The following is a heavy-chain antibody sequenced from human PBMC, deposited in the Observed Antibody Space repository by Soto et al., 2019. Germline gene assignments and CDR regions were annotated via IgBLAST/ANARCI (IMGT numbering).Heavy chain of an antibody. CDR3: ARAGAIVVVTAAIDY. Sequence: ASVKVSCKASGYTFTSYGISRVRQAPGQGLEWMGWISAYNGNTNYAQKLQGRVTMTTDTSTSTAYMELRSLRSDDTAVYYCARAGAIVVVTAAIDYWGQGTLVTVSS. V-gene: IGHV1-18*01. J-gene: IGHJ4*02. CDR1: GYTFTSYG. D-gene: IGHD2-2*01. CDR2: ISAYNGNT.